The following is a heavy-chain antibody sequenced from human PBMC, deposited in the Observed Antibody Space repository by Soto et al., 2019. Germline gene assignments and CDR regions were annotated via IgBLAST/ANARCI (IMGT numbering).Heavy chain of an antibody. D-gene: IGHD1-1*01. CDR3: GGGSFRGWNDPSDY. Sequence: SVKVSCKASGGTFSSYAISWVRHAPGQGLEWMGGIIPIFGTANYAQKFQGRVTITADESTSTAYMELSSLRSEDAAVYYCGGGSFRGWNDPSDYWGQGTLVTVSS. CDR2: IIPIFGTA. V-gene: IGHV1-69*13. J-gene: IGHJ4*02. CDR1: GGTFSSYA.